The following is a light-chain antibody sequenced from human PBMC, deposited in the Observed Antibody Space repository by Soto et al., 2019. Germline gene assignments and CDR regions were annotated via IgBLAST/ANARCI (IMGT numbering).Light chain of an antibody. Sequence: EIVLTQSPATLSLSPGERATLSCRTSQSVSSYFAWYQQKPGRAPRLLIYDASNRATGIPARFIGSGSGTDLTLTISSLEPEDFAVDYFQQRSNWPITFGQGTRLEIK. J-gene: IGKJ5*01. CDR1: QSVSSY. CDR2: DAS. CDR3: QQRSNWPIT. V-gene: IGKV3-11*01.